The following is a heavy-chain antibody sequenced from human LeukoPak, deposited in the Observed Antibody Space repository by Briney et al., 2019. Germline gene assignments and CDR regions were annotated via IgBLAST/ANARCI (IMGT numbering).Heavy chain of an antibody. Sequence: GGSLRLSCAASGFTFSAHVMSWVRQAPEKGLEWVSTISSSGDSTYYADSVKGRFTISRDNSKSTLYLQMNSLRAEDTAVYYCAKRPYDSSGFRYFDYWAQGTLVTVSS. V-gene: IGHV3-23*01. CDR1: GFTFSAHV. CDR2: ISSSGDST. CDR3: AKRPYDSSGFRYFDY. D-gene: IGHD3-22*01. J-gene: IGHJ4*02.